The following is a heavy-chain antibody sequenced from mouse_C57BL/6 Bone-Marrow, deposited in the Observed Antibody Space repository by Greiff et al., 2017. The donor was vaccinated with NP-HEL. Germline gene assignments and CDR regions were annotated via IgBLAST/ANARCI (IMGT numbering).Heavy chain of an antibody. CDR3: TCYYYGISEAWFAY. CDR2: IYPGNSDT. V-gene: IGHV1-5*01. CDR1: GYTFTSYW. D-gene: IGHD1-1*01. J-gene: IGHJ3*01. Sequence: VQLQQSGTVLARPGASVKMSCKTSGYTFTSYWMHWVKQRPGQGLEWIGAIYPGNSDTSYNQKFKGKAKLTAVTSASTAYMELSSLTNEDSAVYYCTCYYYGISEAWFAYWGQGTLVTVSA.